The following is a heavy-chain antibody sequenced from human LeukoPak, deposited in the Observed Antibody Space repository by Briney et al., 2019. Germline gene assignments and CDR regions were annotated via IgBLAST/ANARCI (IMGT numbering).Heavy chain of an antibody. CDR1: TGSISSGY. J-gene: IGHJ4*02. V-gene: IGHV4-59*08. CDR2: IYSSGST. D-gene: IGHD1-7*01. CDR3: ARHEDGTTLDY. Sequence: SETLSLTCSVSTGSISSGYWSWIRQPPGKGLEWIGSIYSSGSTNHNASLKSRVTMSVDRSKNQISLRLTSVTAADTAVYYCARHEDGTTLDYWGQGTLVTVSS.